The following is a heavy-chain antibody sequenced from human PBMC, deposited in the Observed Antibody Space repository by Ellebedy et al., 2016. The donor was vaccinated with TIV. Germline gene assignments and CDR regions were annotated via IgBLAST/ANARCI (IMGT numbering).Heavy chain of an antibody. CDR3: ARDKDFWSGYFCDY. CDR1: GFTFSNNY. Sequence: GESLKISCAASGFTFSNNYMSWVRQAPGKGLEWVANIKQDGTEKYYVDSVTGRFTISRDNAKNSLYLQMNSLRAEDTAVYYCARDKDFWSGYFCDYWGQGTLVTVSS. V-gene: IGHV3-7*03. D-gene: IGHD3-3*01. J-gene: IGHJ4*02. CDR2: IKQDGTEK.